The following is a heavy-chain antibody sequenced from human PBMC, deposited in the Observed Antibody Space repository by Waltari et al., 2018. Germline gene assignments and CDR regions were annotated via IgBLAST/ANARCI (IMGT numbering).Heavy chain of an antibody. CDR3: ATPRGTGYGNNAFGV. V-gene: IGHV5-51*01. J-gene: IGHJ3*01. D-gene: IGHD3-9*01. CDR2: IFPRDSDT. Sequence: EVQLVQSGAEVKKPGESLKISCKGSGYSFTSYWIGWVRQMPGKGLDRVGIIFPRDSDTRYSPSFEGQVTISADKSSSTAYLQWSTLKASDTAMYYCATPRGTGYGNNAFGVWGQGTMVTVSS. CDR1: GYSFTSYW.